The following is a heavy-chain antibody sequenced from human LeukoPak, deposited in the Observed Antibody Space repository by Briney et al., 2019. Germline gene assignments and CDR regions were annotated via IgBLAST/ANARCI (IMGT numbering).Heavy chain of an antibody. CDR1: GGSFSGYY. CDR3: ARTGLRRLYFDY. Sequence: SETLSLTCAVYGGSFSGYYWSWIRQPPGKGLEGIGEINHSGSTNYNPSLKSRVTISVDTSKNQFSLKLSSVTAADTAVYYCARTGLRRLYFDYWGQGTLVTVSS. V-gene: IGHV4-34*01. CDR2: INHSGST. D-gene: IGHD4-17*01. J-gene: IGHJ4*02.